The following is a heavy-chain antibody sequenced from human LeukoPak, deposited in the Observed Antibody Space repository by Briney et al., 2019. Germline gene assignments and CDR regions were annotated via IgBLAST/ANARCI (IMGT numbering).Heavy chain of an antibody. CDR2: IVVGSGHK. CDR3: AAIWDTRGGYFEY. CDR1: GFTFTSSA. J-gene: IGHJ4*02. D-gene: IGHD3-10*01. Sequence: SVKVSCKASGFTFTSSAIQGVRQARVQRLDWIGWIVVGSGHKNYAQKLQERVTITRDISTSTAYMELSRLRSADTAAYSCAAIWDTRGGYFEYWGQGTLVTVSS. V-gene: IGHV1-58*02.